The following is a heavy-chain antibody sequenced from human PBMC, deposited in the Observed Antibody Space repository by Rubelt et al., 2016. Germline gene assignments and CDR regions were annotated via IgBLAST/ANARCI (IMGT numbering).Heavy chain of an antibody. Sequence: QVQLQQWGAGLLKPSETLSLTCAVYGGSFSGYYWSWIRQPPGKGLEWIGEINHSGSTNYNPSLKSRVTIVVDASKNQFSLKLSSVTAADTAVYYCARGGRYYGSGSYQRHNWFDPWGQGTLVTVSS. D-gene: IGHD3-10*01. J-gene: IGHJ5*02. CDR1: GGSFSGYY. V-gene: IGHV4-34*01. CDR2: INHSGST. CDR3: ARGGRYYGSGSYQRHNWFDP.